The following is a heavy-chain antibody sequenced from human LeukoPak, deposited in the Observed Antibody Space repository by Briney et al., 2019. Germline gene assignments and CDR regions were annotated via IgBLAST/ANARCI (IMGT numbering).Heavy chain of an antibody. Sequence: KPGESLKISCKGSGYRFTSYWIGWVRQMPGKGLEWMGIIDPGDSNTRYSPPFQGQVTFSADKSISTAYLQWSSLKASDTAMYYCARHGLEYSSSFFDYWGQGTLVTVSS. D-gene: IGHD6-6*01. V-gene: IGHV5-51*01. CDR1: GYRFTSYW. CDR2: IDPGDSNT. J-gene: IGHJ4*02. CDR3: ARHGLEYSSSFFDY.